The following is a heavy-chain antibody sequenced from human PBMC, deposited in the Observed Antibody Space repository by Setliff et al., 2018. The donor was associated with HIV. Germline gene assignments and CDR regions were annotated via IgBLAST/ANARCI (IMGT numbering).Heavy chain of an antibody. J-gene: IGHJ6*02. V-gene: IGHV4-59*01. D-gene: IGHD3-22*01. Sequence: SETLSLTCTVSGVSIRTYYWSWVRQVPGKGLEWIGDTYYGGSTDYNKYNPSLKSRVTISVDIYRKQLSLNLRSVTAADTAVYYCARDFRYDTSGSLTGYGLDVWGQGTTVTVSS. CDR2: TYYGGSTDYN. CDR3: ARDFRYDTSGSLTGYGLDV. CDR1: GVSIRTYY.